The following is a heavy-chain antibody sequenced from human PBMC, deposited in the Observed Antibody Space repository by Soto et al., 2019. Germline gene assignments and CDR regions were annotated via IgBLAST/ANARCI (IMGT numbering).Heavy chain of an antibody. CDR2: INHSGST. V-gene: IGHV4-34*01. D-gene: IGHD4-17*01. J-gene: IGHJ5*02. CDR3: AREGVQSLTTVTTPGFDP. CDR1: GGSFRGYY. Sequence: SLTCAVYGGSFRGYYWSWIRQPPVKGLEWIGEINHSGSTNYNPSLKSRVTISVDTSKNQFSLKLSSVTAADTAVYYCAREGVQSLTTVTTPGFDPWGQGILVTVSS.